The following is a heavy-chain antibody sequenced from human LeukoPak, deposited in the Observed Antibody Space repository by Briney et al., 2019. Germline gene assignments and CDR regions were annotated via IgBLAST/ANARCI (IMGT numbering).Heavy chain of an antibody. D-gene: IGHD6-19*01. CDR3: PNELAVLGVTRFDS. V-gene: IGHV3-23*01. J-gene: IGHJ4*02. CDR2: ITSGGADT. CDR1: VFPFSSYA. Sequence: GGSLRLSCAASVFPFSSYAMSLGRQAPGKRRELVSCITSGGADTYYADSVKGRSTISRANAKNTVSLQMHSLRPEDTAIYYCPNELAVLGVTRFDSWGPGTLVTVSS.